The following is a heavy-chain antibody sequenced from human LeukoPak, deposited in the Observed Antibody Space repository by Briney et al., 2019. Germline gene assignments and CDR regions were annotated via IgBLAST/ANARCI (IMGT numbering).Heavy chain of an antibody. J-gene: IGHJ4*02. V-gene: IGHV1-2*02. Sequence: ASVKVSCKASGYTFTGYYMHWVRPAPGQGLEWVGWINSNSGSTNYAQKFQGRVTMTRDTSISTAYMELSRLRSDDTAVYYCARGRRDGYNYFDYWGQGTLVTVSS. CDR2: INSNSGST. CDR3: ARGRRDGYNYFDY. CDR1: GYTFTGYY. D-gene: IGHD5-24*01.